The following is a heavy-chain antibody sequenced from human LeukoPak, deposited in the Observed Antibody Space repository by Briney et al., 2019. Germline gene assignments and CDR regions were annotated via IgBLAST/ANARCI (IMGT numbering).Heavy chain of an antibody. CDR1: GGSISSSSYY. Sequence: SETLSLTCTVSGGSISSSSYYWGRFRQPPGKGLEWIGSIYCSGSTYYNPPLKSRVTITVDTSKNQFSLKLSSVTAAGTAVYYCARHSSCYSQFWSGYYPIGYWGQGTLVTVSS. V-gene: IGHV4-39*01. J-gene: IGHJ4*02. D-gene: IGHD3-3*02. CDR3: ARHSSCYSQFWSGYYPIGY. CDR2: IYCSGST.